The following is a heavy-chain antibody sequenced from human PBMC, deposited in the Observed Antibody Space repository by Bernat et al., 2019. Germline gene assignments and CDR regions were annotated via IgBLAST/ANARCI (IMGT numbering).Heavy chain of an antibody. J-gene: IGHJ3*02. CDR3: ARLGSGADAFDI. CDR1: GGSISTGSYY. CDR2: IYYSGST. Sequence: QLQLQESGPGLVKPSETLSLPCTVSGGSISTGSYYWGWIRQPPGKGLEWIGSIYYSGSTYYNPSLKSRVTIAVDTSKKQFSLNLNSVTAEDKAVYYCARLGSGADAFDIWGQGTMVTVSS. D-gene: IGHD2-15*01. V-gene: IGHV4-39*01.